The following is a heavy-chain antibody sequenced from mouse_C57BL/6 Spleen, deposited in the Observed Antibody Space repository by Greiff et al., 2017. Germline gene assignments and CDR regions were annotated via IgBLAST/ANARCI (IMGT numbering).Heavy chain of an antibody. CDR1: GYTFTSYW. CDR3: ARWGFYEGYYVEYFDV. D-gene: IGHD2-3*01. CDR2: IDPSDSYT. V-gene: IGHV1-59*01. Sequence: QVQLQQPGAELVRPGTSVKLSCKASGYTFTSYWMHWVKQRPGQGLEWIGVIDPSDSYTNYNQKFKGKATLTVDTSSSTAYMQLSSLTSEDSAVYYWARWGFYEGYYVEYFDVWGTGTAVTVSS. J-gene: IGHJ1*03.